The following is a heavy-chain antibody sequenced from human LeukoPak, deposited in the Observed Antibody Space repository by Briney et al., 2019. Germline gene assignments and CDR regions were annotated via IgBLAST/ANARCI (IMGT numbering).Heavy chain of an antibody. Sequence: GGSLRLSCAASGFTFSTYAISWVRQAPGKGLEWVSGISGNGDNTYYADSVKGRFTIYRDNSKSRLSLKMNCLRAEDTAVYYCAKTLSSGWSGKYYFDYWGQGTLVSVSS. V-gene: IGHV3-23*01. CDR2: ISGNGDNT. CDR3: AKTLSSGWSGKYYFDY. D-gene: IGHD6-19*01. J-gene: IGHJ4*02. CDR1: GFTFSTYA.